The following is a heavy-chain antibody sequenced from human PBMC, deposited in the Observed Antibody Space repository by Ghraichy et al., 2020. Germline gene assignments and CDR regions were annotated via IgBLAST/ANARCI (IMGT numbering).Heavy chain of an antibody. CDR1: GFTFSAYS. V-gene: IGHV3-11*04. CDR2: ISSSGSTI. Sequence: GGSLRLSCAASGFTFSAYSISWIRQAPGKGLEWVSYISSSGSTIYYADSVKGRFTISRDNAKNSLYLQMNSLRAEDTAVYYCARDSGSYYGSDYWGQGTLVTVSS. D-gene: IGHD1-26*01. CDR3: ARDSGSYYGSDY. J-gene: IGHJ4*02.